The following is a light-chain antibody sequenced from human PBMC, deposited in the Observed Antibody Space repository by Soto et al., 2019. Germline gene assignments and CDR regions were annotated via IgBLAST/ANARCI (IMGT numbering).Light chain of an antibody. J-gene: IGKJ2*01. CDR3: QQYGSSPPYT. CDR1: QSVSNNY. CDR2: GSS. V-gene: IGKV3-20*01. Sequence: EVVLTQSPGTLSLSPGERATLSCRASQSVSNNYFAWYQQKPGQAPRLLIFGSSDRATGIPDRVSGSGSGTDFTLPISRLEPEDFAVYYCQQYGSSPPYTFGQGTKLEIK.